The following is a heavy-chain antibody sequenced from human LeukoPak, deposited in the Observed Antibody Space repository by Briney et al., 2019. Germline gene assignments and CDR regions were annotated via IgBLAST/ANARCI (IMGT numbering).Heavy chain of an antibody. J-gene: IGHJ4*02. CDR3: IPANRGPSPLSDY. V-gene: IGHV3-20*04. CDR1: GFTFSDYG. Sequence: GGSLRLSCAASGFTFSDYGMVWVRQVPGQGLEWVAGISWNSASRGSADSLEGRFTISRDNSKNSVYLQMNSLRAEDTAVYYCIPANRGPSPLSDYWGQGTLVTVSS. CDR2: ISWNSASR. D-gene: IGHD2/OR15-2a*01.